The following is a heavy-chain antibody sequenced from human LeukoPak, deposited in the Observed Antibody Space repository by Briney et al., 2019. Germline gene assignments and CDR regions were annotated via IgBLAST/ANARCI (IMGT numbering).Heavy chain of an antibody. CDR3: ARAHIGYSYGLDAVDI. J-gene: IGHJ3*02. CDR2: ISSSSSYI. CDR1: GFIFSSYS. D-gene: IGHD5-18*01. Sequence: PGGSLRLSCAASGFIFSSYSMNWVRQAPGKGLEWVSSISSSSSYIYYADSVKGRFTISRDNAKNSLYLQMNSLRAEDTAVYYCARAHIGYSYGLDAVDIWGQGTMVTVSS. V-gene: IGHV3-21*01.